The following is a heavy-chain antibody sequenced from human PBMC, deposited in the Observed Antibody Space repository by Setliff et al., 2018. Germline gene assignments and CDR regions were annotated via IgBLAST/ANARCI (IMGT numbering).Heavy chain of an antibody. Sequence: ASVKVSCKASGYIFTYYAIHWVRQAPGQRLEWMGWINAGNGNTKYSQKFQGRVTITRDTSASTAYMELSSLTSEDTAVYYCAREPWYYNFWSGYTRDYFDYWGQGTLVTVSS. CDR2: INAGNGNT. V-gene: IGHV1-3*01. D-gene: IGHD3-3*01. CDR3: AREPWYYNFWSGYTRDYFDY. CDR1: GYIFTYYA. J-gene: IGHJ4*02.